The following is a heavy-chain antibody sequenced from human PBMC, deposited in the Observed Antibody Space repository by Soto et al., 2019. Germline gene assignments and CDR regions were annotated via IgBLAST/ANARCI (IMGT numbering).Heavy chain of an antibody. D-gene: IGHD5-12*01. Sequence: SVKVSCKASGGTFSSYAISCVRQAPGQGLEWMGGIIPIFGTANYAQKFQGRVTITADESTSTAYMELSSLRSEDTAVYYCARDPLGDGYNYHYYYGMDVWGQGTTVTVSS. CDR1: GGTFSSYA. CDR3: ARDPLGDGYNYHYYYGMDV. CDR2: IIPIFGTA. J-gene: IGHJ6*02. V-gene: IGHV1-69*13.